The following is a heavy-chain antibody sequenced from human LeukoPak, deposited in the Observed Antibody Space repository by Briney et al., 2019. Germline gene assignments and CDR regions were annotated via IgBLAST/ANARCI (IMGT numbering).Heavy chain of an antibody. J-gene: IGHJ6*02. CDR2: ISSSSSYI. V-gene: IGHV3-21*01. Sequence: GGSLRLSCAASGFTFSSYSMNWVRQAPGKGLEWVSSISSSSSYIYYADSVKGRFTISRDNAKNSLYLQMNSLRAEDTAVYYCARDGGSGYYRGYYGMDVWGQGTTVTVSS. CDR3: ARDGGSGYYRGYYGMDV. D-gene: IGHD3-3*01. CDR1: GFTFSSYS.